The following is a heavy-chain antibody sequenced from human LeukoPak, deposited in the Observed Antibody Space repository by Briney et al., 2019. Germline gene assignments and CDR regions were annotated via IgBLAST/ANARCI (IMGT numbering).Heavy chain of an antibody. CDR3: ARVADEGWSCYFGC. CDR1: GFTFSSYW. CDR2: IKQDGSEK. V-gene: IGHV3-7*05. D-gene: IGHD6-19*01. J-gene: IGHJ4*02. Sequence: GGSLRLSCAVSGFTFSSYWMSWVHQAPGKGLEWVANIKQDGSEKYYVDSVKGRFTISRDNAKNSLYLQMNSLRAEDTAVYYCARVADEGWSCYFGCWGQGTLVTVSS.